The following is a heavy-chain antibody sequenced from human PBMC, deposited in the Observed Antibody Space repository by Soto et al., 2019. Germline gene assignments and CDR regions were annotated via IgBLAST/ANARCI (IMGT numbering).Heavy chain of an antibody. CDR2: ISAYNGNT. CDR1: GYTFTSYG. D-gene: IGHD5-18*01. V-gene: IGHV1-18*04. Sequence: ASVKVSCKASGYTFTSYGISWVRQAPGQGLEWMGWISAYNGNTNYAQKLQGRVTMTTDTSTSTAYMELRGLRSDDTAVYYCARGHTAMVLYYFDYWGQGTLVTVSS. J-gene: IGHJ4*02. CDR3: ARGHTAMVLYYFDY.